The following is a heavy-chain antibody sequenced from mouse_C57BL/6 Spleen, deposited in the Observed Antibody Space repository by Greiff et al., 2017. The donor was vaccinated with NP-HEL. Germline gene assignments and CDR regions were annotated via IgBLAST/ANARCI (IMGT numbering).Heavy chain of an antibody. D-gene: IGHD1-1*01. Sequence: EVHLVESGGDLVKPGGSLKLSCAASGFTFSSYGMSWVRQTPDKRLEWVATISSGGSYTYYPDSVKGRFTISRDNAKNTLYLQMSSLKSEDTAMYYCARQNYGTPYFDVWGTGTTVTVSS. CDR1: GFTFSSYG. V-gene: IGHV5-6*01. CDR2: ISSGGSYT. CDR3: ARQNYGTPYFDV. J-gene: IGHJ1*03.